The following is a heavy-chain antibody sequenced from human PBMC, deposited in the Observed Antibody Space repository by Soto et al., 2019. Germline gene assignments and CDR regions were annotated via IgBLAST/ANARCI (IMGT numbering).Heavy chain of an antibody. CDR3: ARDNSVAAEASWWFDP. Sequence: PSVKVSCKASGFTFANYYMHWVRQAPGQGPEWMGIINPSGDRTTYAQKFQGRVTLTRDTSTSTVYMELTSLRFEDTAVYYCARDNSVAAEASWWFDPWG. V-gene: IGHV1-46*01. J-gene: IGHJ5*02. D-gene: IGHD6-13*01. CDR2: INPSGDRT. CDR1: GFTFANYY.